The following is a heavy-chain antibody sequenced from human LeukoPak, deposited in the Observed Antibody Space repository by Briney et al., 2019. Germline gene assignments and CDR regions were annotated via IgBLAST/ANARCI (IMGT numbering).Heavy chain of an antibody. J-gene: IGHJ6*02. CDR1: GYTFTGYY. D-gene: IGHD6-13*01. V-gene: IGHV1-2*02. CDR2: INPNSGGT. CDR3: ARGHSSSWYRSYYYGMDV. Sequence: ASVKVSCKASGYTFTGYYMHWVRQAPGQGLEWMGWINPNSGGTNYAQKFQGRVTMTRDTSISTAYMELSSLRSEDTAVYYCARGHSSSWYRSYYYGMDVWGQGTTVTVSS.